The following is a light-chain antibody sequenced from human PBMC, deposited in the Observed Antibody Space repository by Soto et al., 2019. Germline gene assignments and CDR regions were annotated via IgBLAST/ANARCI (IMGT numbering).Light chain of an antibody. V-gene: IGLV4-69*01. CDR3: QTWGTGIEV. CDR2: LNSDGSH. Sequence: QLVLTQSPSASASLGASVKLTCTLSSGHSSYTIAWHQQQPEKGPRYLMTLNSDGSHSKGDGIPDRFSGSSSGAERYLCISSLQSEDEADYYCQTWGTGIEVFGGGTKLTVL. J-gene: IGLJ3*02. CDR1: SGHSSYT.